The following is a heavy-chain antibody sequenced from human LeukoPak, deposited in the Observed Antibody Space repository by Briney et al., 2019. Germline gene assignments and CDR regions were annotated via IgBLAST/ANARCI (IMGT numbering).Heavy chain of an antibody. CDR1: GGSISSGGYY. CDR3: ARRAAAGTRWFDP. V-gene: IGHV4-31*03. Sequence: SQTLSLTCTVSGGSISSGGYYWSWIRQHPGKGLEWIGYIYYSGSTYYNPSLKSRVTISVDTSKNQFSLKLSSVTAADTAAYYCARRAAAGTRWFDPWGQGTLVTVSS. J-gene: IGHJ5*02. CDR2: IYYSGST. D-gene: IGHD6-13*01.